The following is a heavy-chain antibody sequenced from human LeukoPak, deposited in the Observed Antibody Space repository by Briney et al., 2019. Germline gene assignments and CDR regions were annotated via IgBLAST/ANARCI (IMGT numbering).Heavy chain of an antibody. CDR1: GDSVSSNSAT. J-gene: IGHJ4*02. D-gene: IGHD6-13*01. CDR2: TYYRSKWYN. Sequence: SQTLSLTCAISGDSVSSNSATWNWIRQSPSRGLEWLGRTYYRSKWYNGYAVSVKSRITINPDTPKNQFSLQLNSLTPEDTAVYYCARDSSSWYYFDYWGQGTLVTVSS. CDR3: ARDSSSWYYFDY. V-gene: IGHV6-1*01.